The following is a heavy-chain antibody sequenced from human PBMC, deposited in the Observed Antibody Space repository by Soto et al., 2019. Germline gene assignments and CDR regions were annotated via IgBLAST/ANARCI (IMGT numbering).Heavy chain of an antibody. Sequence: GASLKISCKGSGYGFTSYWIGWVRQMPGKGLEWMGIIYPGDSDTRYSPSFQGQVTISADKSISTAYLQWSSLKASDTAMYYCARAAGQWLETSGYWGQGTLVTVSS. CDR2: IYPGDSDT. CDR3: ARAAGQWLETSGY. V-gene: IGHV5-51*01. D-gene: IGHD6-19*01. CDR1: GYGFTSYW. J-gene: IGHJ4*02.